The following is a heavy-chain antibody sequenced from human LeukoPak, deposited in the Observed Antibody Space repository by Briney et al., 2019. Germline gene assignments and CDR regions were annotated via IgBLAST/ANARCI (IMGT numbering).Heavy chain of an antibody. CDR2: ITPMFGTA. D-gene: IGHD3-9*01. J-gene: IGHJ1*01. CDR3: ARDSSEFRSLIFH. CDR1: GGTFSSYA. V-gene: IGHV1-69*13. Sequence: SVKVSCKASGGTFSSYAISWVRQAPGQGLEWMGGITPMFGTAKYAQKFQGRVTITADESTSTAYMELSSLRSEDTAVYYCARDSSEFRSLIFHWGQGTLVTVSS.